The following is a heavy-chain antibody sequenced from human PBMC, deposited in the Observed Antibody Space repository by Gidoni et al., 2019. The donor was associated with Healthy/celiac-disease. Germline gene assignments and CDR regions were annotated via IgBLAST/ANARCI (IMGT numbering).Heavy chain of an antibody. CDR1: GYTFTSYY. CDR2: INPSGGST. J-gene: IGHJ6*02. V-gene: IGHV1-46*01. Sequence: QVQLVQSGAEVKKPGASVKVSCKASGYTFTSYYMHWVRQSPGPGLEWMGIINPSGGSTSYAQKFQGRVTMTRDTSTSTVYMELSSLRSEDTAVYYCARGIVVVVAVYYGMDVWGQGTTVTVSS. D-gene: IGHD2-15*01. CDR3: ARGIVVVVAVYYGMDV.